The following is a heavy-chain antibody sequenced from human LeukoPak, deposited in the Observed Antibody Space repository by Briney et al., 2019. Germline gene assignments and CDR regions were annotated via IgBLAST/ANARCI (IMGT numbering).Heavy chain of an antibody. D-gene: IGHD2-2*01. CDR2: VSGSGGST. Sequence: PGGSLRLSCAASGFTFSSYTMSWVRQAPGKGLEWVSGVSGSGGSTHYADSVKGRFTISRDNSKNTLYLQMNSLRAEDTAVYYCAAPLPNIVVVPATKGPFGYWGQGTLVTVSS. CDR1: GFTFSSYT. V-gene: IGHV3-23*01. J-gene: IGHJ4*02. CDR3: AAPLPNIVVVPATKGPFGY.